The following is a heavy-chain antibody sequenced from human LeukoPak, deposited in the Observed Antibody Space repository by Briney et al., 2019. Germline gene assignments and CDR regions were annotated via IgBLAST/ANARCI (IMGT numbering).Heavy chain of an antibody. CDR3: ARVTAYSSGWYTPTLNYYYYYMDV. CDR1: GYTFTNYG. CDR2: ISTYNGNT. J-gene: IGHJ6*03. Sequence: ASVKVSCKASGYTFTNYGISWVRQAPGQGLEWMGWISTYNGNTNYAQKLQGRVTMTTDTVTSTSYMELRSLRSDDTAVYYCARVTAYSSGWYTPTLNYYYYYMDVWGKGTTVTISS. V-gene: IGHV1-18*01. D-gene: IGHD6-19*01.